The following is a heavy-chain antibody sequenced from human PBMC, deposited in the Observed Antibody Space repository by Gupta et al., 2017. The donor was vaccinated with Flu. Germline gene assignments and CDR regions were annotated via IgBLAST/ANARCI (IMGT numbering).Heavy chain of an antibody. Sequence: EVHLVESGGELVQPGRSLRLSCAASGFTFDDHAMHWVRQAPGKGLEWVSSINWNGATIFYADSVTGRFTISRDDAKETLYLEMNNLRPDDTAFYYCARDLGSAAGTFFDHWGQGTLVTVSS. J-gene: IGHJ4*02. D-gene: IGHD6-25*01. CDR2: INWNGATI. CDR3: ARDLGSAAGTFFDH. V-gene: IGHV3-9*01. CDR1: GFTFDDHA.